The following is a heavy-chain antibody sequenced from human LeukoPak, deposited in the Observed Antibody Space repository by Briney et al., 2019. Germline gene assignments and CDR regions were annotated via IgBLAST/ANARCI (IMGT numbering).Heavy chain of an antibody. Sequence: GGSLGLSCAASGFTFSSYSMNWVRQAPGKGLEWVSYISSSSSIIHYADSVKGRFTISRDNAKNSLYLQMKSLRAEDTAVYYCARSGYNGYDYDNWFDPWGQGTLVTVSS. CDR2: ISSSSSII. D-gene: IGHD5-12*01. CDR3: ARSGYNGYDYDNWFDP. CDR1: GFTFSSYS. J-gene: IGHJ5*02. V-gene: IGHV3-48*01.